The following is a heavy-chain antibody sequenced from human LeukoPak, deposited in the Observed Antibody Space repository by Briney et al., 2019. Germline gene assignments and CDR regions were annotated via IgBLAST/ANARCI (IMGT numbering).Heavy chain of an antibody. J-gene: IGHJ3*02. CDR2: IYYSGNT. D-gene: IGHD1-26*01. CDR3: ARPIVGTTGAFDI. V-gene: IGHV4-59*12. Sequence: SEALSLTCTVSGGSISSYYWSWIRQPPGKGLEWIGYIYYSGNTNYNPSLKSRVTISVDRSKNQFSLKLSSVTAADTAVYYCARPIVGTTGAFDIWGQGTMVTVSS. CDR1: GGSISSYY.